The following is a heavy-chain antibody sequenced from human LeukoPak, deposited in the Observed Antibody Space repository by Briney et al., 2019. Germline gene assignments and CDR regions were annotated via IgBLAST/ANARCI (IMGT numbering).Heavy chain of an antibody. CDR3: ARDYYDSSGFLYYYYYGMDV. D-gene: IGHD3-22*01. CDR1: IFTFNNYA. CDR2: ISGSGDST. Sequence: GGSLRLSCAASIFTFNNYAMNWVRQAPGKGLKWVSSISGSGDSTYYADSVKGRFTISRDNSKNTLYLQMNSLRAEDTAVYYCARDYYDSSGFLYYYYYGMDVWGQGTTVTVSS. J-gene: IGHJ6*02. V-gene: IGHV3-23*01.